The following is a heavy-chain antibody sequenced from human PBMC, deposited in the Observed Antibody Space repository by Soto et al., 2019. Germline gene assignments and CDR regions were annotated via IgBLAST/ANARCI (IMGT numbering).Heavy chain of an antibody. CDR2: IYYSGST. CDR3: ARANYGSGRFINYYGMDV. V-gene: IGHV4-59*01. J-gene: IGHJ6*02. D-gene: IGHD3-10*01. CDR1: GGSISSYY. Sequence: NPSETLSLTCTVSGGSISSYYWSRIRQPPGKGLEWIGYIYYSGSTNYNPSLKSRVTISVDTSKNQFSPKLSSVTAADTAVYYCARANYGSGRFINYYGMDVWGQGTTVTVSS.